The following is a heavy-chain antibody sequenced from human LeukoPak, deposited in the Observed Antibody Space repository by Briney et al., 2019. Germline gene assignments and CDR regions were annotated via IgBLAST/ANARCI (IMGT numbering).Heavy chain of an antibody. CDR2: IHQHGNEK. D-gene: IGHD2-8*01. Sequence: GGSLRLSCAASGFTFSNYWMSWVRQAPGKGLEWVASIHQHGNEKYFVDSVRGRFTISRDNAKNSLYLQMRSLRAEDTAVYYCATLNGPLFEYWGQGTLVTVSS. CDR3: ATLNGPLFEY. J-gene: IGHJ4*02. V-gene: IGHV3-7*01. CDR1: GFTFSNYW.